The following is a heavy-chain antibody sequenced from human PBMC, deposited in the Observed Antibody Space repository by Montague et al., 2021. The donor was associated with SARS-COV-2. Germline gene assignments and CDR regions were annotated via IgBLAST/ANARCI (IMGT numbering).Heavy chain of an antibody. J-gene: IGHJ4*02. CDR1: GDSITNHY. CDR3: ARDRFDFGAGRQGTMDF. D-gene: IGHD3-10*01. V-gene: IGHV4-4*07. CDR2: MHFTGKT. Sequence: SETLSLTCSVSGDSITNHYWSWIRQPAGKGLEWIGRMHFTGKTNFSPFFSSRLTMSADMSKNQFSLKLTSVTAADTAIYFCARDRFDFGAGRQGTMDFWGQGTLVTVSS.